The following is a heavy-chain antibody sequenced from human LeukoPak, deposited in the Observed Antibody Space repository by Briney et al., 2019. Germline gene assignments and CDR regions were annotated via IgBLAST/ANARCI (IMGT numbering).Heavy chain of an antibody. V-gene: IGHV3-30*02. Sequence: PGGSLRFSCAASGINFRSSGMHWVRQAPGKGLEWVTFIQNDGSDKYYAASVKGRFTISRDNSKNTVYLHMASLRADDTALYYCAREGGRAVPGRFDQWGQGTLVTVSS. CDR1: GINFRSSG. J-gene: IGHJ4*02. CDR2: IQNDGSDK. D-gene: IGHD6-13*01. CDR3: AREGGRAVPGRFDQ.